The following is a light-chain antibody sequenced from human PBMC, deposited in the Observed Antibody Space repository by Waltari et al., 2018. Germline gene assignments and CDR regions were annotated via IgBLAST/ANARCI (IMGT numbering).Light chain of an antibody. CDR3: QQYGSS. CDR2: GAS. J-gene: IGKJ4*01. V-gene: IGKV3-20*01. Sequence: EIVLTQSPGTLSLSPGERATLSCRASQSVSSSYLAWYQQKPGQAPRLLIYGASSRATGIPDRFSGSGYGTDFTLTIRRLEPEDFAVYYCQQYGSSFGGGTKVEIK. CDR1: QSVSSSY.